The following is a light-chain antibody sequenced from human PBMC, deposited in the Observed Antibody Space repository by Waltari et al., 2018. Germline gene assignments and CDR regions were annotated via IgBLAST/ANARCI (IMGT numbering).Light chain of an antibody. CDR3: GTWDNTLSAV. CDR2: GND. V-gene: IGLV1-51*02. J-gene: IGLJ2*01. Sequence: QSVLTQPPSVSAAPGQKVSIPCSGHTSHFGHTYVSWYQQFPGEAPKVLIYGNDKRTTGIPDRFSGSKSGTSATLDITGLQTGDEAVYYCGTWDNTLSAVFGGGTKVTVL. CDR1: TSHFGHTY.